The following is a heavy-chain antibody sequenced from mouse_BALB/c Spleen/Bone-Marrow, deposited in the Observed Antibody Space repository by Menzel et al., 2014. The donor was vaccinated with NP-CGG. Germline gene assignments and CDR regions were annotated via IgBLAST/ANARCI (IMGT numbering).Heavy chain of an antibody. J-gene: IGHJ4*01. CDR3: ARILLQSYAMDY. Sequence: VQLQQSGPSLVKPSQTLSLTCSVTGDSITSGYWNWIRKFPGNKLEYMGYTSYSGSAYYNPSLKSRISITRDTSKNQYYLQLNSVTTEDTATYYCARILLQSYAMDYWGQGTSVTVSS. CDR1: GDSITSGY. D-gene: IGHD1-1*01. V-gene: IGHV3-8*02. CDR2: TSYSGSA.